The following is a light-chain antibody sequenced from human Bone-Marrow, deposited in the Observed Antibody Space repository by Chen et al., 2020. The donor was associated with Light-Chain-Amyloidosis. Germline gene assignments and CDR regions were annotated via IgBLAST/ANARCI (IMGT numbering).Light chain of an antibody. J-gene: IGLJ1*01. CDR2: EVT. V-gene: IGLV2-14*01. CDR1: SSDVGGDNH. Sequence: QSALTQPASVSGSPGQAITISCTGTSSDVGGDNHVSWYQQHPDNAPKLMSDEVTNRPSWVPDRVSGYKSDNTASRTSSELQTEDEADYFCSSYTSTNTLVFGSGTRVTVL. CDR3: SSYTSTNTLV.